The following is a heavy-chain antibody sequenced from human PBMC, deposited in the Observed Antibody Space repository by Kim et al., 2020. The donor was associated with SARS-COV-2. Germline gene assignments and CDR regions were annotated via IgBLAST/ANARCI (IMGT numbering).Heavy chain of an antibody. J-gene: IGHJ4*02. V-gene: IGHV1-18*01. CDR2: ISAYNGDT. Sequence: ASVKVSCKASGYSFTNFGMNWVRQAPGQGLEWMGWISAYNGDTNYAEKSRGRVTMTTDTSTSKAYLELRSLRSDDTAVYYCARGSRTTGYDYLGQGNLVT. CDR1: GYSFTNFG. CDR3: ARGSRTTGYDY. D-gene: IGHD3-9*01.